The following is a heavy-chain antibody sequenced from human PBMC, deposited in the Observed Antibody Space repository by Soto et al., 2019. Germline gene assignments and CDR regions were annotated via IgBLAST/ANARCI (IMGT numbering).Heavy chain of an antibody. CDR3: ARVGPDEPWIQLWYYYYYGMDV. J-gene: IGHJ6*02. D-gene: IGHD5-18*01. CDR2: ISYDGSNK. CDR1: GFTFSSYA. Sequence: HPGGSLRLSCAASGFTFSSYAMHWVRQAPGKGLEWVAVISYDGSNKYYADSVKGRFTISRDNSKNTLYLQMNSLRAEDTAVYYCARVGPDEPWIQLWYYYYYGMDVWGQGTTVTVSS. V-gene: IGHV3-30-3*01.